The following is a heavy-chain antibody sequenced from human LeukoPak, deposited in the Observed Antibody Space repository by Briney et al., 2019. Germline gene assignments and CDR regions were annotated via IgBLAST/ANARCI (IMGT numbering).Heavy chain of an antibody. J-gene: IGHJ4*02. CDR3: ASYFVGNGGRGY. D-gene: IGHD3-10*02. Sequence: SQTLPLTCTVSGNSINSGNSHWTWIRQPPGKGLEWLGSVYDSWNNYYNPSLESRITMSVDTSKNQYSLELSSVIAADTAVYYCASYFVGNGGRGYWGQGALVTVSS. CDR2: VYDSWNN. CDR1: GNSINSGNSH. V-gene: IGHV4-30-4*01.